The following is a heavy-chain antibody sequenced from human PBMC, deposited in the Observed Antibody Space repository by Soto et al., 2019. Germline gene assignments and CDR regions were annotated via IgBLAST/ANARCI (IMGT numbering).Heavy chain of an antibody. CDR2: IYYSGST. CDR1: GGSISSGDYY. J-gene: IGHJ5*02. V-gene: IGHV4-30-4*01. CDR3: ASRRFRVDCSSNSCYMDNWFDP. D-gene: IGHD2-2*02. Sequence: NPSETLSLTCTVSGGSISSGDYYWSWIRQPPGKGLEWIGYIYYSGSTYYNPSLKSRVTISVDTSKNQFSLKLSSVTAADTAVYYCASRRFRVDCSSNSCYMDNWFDPCGQGTMVTV.